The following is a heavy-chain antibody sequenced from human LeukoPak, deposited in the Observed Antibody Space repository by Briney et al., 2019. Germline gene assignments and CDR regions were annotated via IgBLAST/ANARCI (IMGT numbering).Heavy chain of an antibody. CDR1: GFTFSNYG. D-gene: IGHD3-22*01. CDR3: ARGEHHYDSSAYYYYDY. Sequence: GGSLRLSCAASGFTFSNYGMHWVRQAPGKGLEWVAVIWYDGSNKYSADSVKGRFTISRDNSKNTLYLQMNSLRAEDTAVYYCARGEHHYDSSAYYYYDYWGQGTLVTVSS. J-gene: IGHJ4*02. V-gene: IGHV3-33*01. CDR2: IWYDGSNK.